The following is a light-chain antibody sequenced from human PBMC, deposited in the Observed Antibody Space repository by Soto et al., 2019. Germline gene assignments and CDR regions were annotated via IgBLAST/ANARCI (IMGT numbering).Light chain of an antibody. CDR2: DVS. Sequence: QSVLTQPASVSGSPGQSITISCTGTGSDVRGNKYVSWYQQYPGKAPKLIISDVSNRPSGVSNRFSGSKSGNTASLTISGLQAEDEADYYCSSYTTSNTRQIVFGTGTKVTVL. CDR1: GSDVRGNKY. V-gene: IGLV2-14*01. J-gene: IGLJ1*01. CDR3: SSYTTSNTRQIV.